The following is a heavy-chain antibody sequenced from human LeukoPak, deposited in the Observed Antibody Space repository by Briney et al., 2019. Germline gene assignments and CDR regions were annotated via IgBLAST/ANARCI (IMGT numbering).Heavy chain of an antibody. CDR2: ISGSSNSGGST. J-gene: IGHJ6*03. V-gene: IGHV3-66*01. Sequence: QSGGSLRLSCAASGFTVSSNYMSWVRQAPGKGLEWVSVISGSSNSGGSTYYADSVKGRFTISRDTSKNTLYLQLNSLRAEDTAVYYCARVRLGYMDVWGKGTTVTVSS. CDR1: GFTVSSNY. CDR3: ARVRLGYMDV.